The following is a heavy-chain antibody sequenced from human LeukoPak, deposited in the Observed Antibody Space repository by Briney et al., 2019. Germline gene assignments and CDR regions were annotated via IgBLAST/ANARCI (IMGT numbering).Heavy chain of an antibody. V-gene: IGHV1-69*13. Sequence: SVKVSCKASGGTFSSYAISWVRQAPGQGLEWMGGIIPIFGTANYTQKFQGRVTITADESTSTAYMELSSLRSEDTAVYYCARACDFWSGYQNNWFDPWGQGTLVTVSS. J-gene: IGHJ5*02. CDR1: GGTFSSYA. D-gene: IGHD3-3*01. CDR2: IIPIFGTA. CDR3: ARACDFWSGYQNNWFDP.